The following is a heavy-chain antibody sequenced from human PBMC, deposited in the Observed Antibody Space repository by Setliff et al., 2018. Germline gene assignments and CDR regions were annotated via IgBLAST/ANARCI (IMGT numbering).Heavy chain of an antibody. V-gene: IGHV4-38-2*01. CDR2: IYHSGST. D-gene: IGHD6-13*01. CDR1: GYSISSGYY. Sequence: KSSETLSLTCAVSGYSISSGYYWGWIRQPPGKGLEWIGSIYHSGSTYYNPSLKSRVTISVDTSKNQFSLKLSSVTAADTAVYYCARQDSSSVGYWGQGTLVTVSS. CDR3: ARQDSSSVGY. J-gene: IGHJ4*02.